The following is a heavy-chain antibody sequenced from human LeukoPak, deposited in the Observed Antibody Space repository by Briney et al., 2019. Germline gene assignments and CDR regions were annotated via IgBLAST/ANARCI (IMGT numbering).Heavy chain of an antibody. CDR3: VRHGPAADWDLDY. J-gene: IGHJ4*02. Sequence: GGSLRLSCAASGFTFSSYWMHWVRQVPGKKLMWVSQIKTDGSSTIYADSVKGRFTVSRDNSKNTLYLQIHSLRVEDTAIYYCVRHGPAADWDLDYWGQGTLVTVSS. V-gene: IGHV3-74*01. D-gene: IGHD3-9*01. CDR1: GFTFSSYW. CDR2: IKTDGSST.